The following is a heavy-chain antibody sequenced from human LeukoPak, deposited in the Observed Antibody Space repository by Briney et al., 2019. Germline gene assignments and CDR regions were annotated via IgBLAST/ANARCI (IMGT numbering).Heavy chain of an antibody. CDR1: GGSISSSSYY. J-gene: IGHJ3*02. CDR3: ARVLAATAFDI. CDR2: IYYSGST. D-gene: IGHD2-15*01. V-gene: IGHV4-39*07. Sequence: PSETLSLTCTVSGGSISSSSYYWGWIRQPPGKGLEWIGSIYYSGSTYYNPSLKSRVTISVDTSKNQFSLKLSSVTAADTAVYYCARVLAATAFDIWGQGTMVTVSS.